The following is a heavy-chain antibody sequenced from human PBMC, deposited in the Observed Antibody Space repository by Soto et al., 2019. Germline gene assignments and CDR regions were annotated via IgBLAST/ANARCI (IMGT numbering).Heavy chain of an antibody. V-gene: IGHV4-59*12. CDR1: GGSISRYY. J-gene: IGHJ4*02. CDR3: ARGPTG. CDR2: IYYSGST. Sequence: SETLSLTCTVSGGSISRYYWNWIRQPPGKGLEWIGYIYYSGSTNYNPSLKSRVTISVDTSKNQFSLKLSSVTAADTAVYYCARGPTGWGQGTLVTVSS.